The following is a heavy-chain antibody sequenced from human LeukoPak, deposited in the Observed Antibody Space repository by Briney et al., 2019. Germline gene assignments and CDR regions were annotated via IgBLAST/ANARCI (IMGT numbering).Heavy chain of an antibody. D-gene: IGHD6-13*01. V-gene: IGHV1-69*13. CDR2: IIPIFGTA. CDR1: GGTFSSYA. CDR3: AREPTGYSSSWYY. J-gene: IGHJ4*02. Sequence: SVKVSCKASGGTFSSYAISWVRQAPGQGLECMGGIIPIFGTANYAQKFQGRVAITADESTSTAYMELSSLRSEDTAVYYCAREPTGYSSSWYYWGQGTLVTVSS.